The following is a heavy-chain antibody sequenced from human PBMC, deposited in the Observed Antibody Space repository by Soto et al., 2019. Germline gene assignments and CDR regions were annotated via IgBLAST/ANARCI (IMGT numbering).Heavy chain of an antibody. CDR1: GFTFSSYA. D-gene: IGHD2-2*01. CDR3: AKVRTLNSDYYYGMDV. J-gene: IGHJ6*02. CDR2: ISGSGGST. Sequence: GGSLRLSCAASGFTFSSYAMSWVRQAPGKGLEWVSAISGSGGSTYYADSVKGRFTIPRDNSKNTLYLQMNSLRAEDTAVYYCAKVRTLNSDYYYGMDVWGQGTTVTVSS. V-gene: IGHV3-23*01.